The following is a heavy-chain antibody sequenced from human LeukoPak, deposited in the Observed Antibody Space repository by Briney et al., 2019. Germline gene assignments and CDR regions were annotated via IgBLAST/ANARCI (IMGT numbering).Heavy chain of an antibody. CDR3: ARDYGDSDRGFDY. J-gene: IGHJ4*02. Sequence: PSETLSLTCAVSGGSISSSNWWSWVRQPPGKGLEWIGEINHSGSTNYNPSLKSRVTISVDTSKNQFSLKLSSVTAADTAVYYCARDYGDSDRGFDYWGQGTLVTVSS. V-gene: IGHV4-4*02. CDR1: GGSISSSNW. D-gene: IGHD4-17*01. CDR2: INHSGST.